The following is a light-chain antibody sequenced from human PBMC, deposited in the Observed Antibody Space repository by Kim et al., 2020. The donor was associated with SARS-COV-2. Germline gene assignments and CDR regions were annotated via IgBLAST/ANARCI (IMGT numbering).Light chain of an antibody. Sequence: SYELTQPPSVSVAPGETATIPCGKDNIGSKSVHWYQHKPGQAPMLVISYDNDRPSGIPERFSGSNSGNTATLTIGRVEAGDEADYYCQVWDSTSDVVFGGGTQRNVL. CDR3: QVWDSTSDVV. CDR2: YDN. V-gene: IGLV3-21*04. CDR1: NIGSKS. J-gene: IGLJ2*01.